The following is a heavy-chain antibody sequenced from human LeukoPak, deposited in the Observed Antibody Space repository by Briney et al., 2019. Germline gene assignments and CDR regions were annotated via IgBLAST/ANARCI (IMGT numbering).Heavy chain of an antibody. CDR3: ARPRGAAAGTFGFDP. J-gene: IGHJ5*02. CDR2: IGSSDSHI. CDR1: GFSFSGYG. V-gene: IGHV3-21*01. Sequence: GGSLRLSCVASGFSFSGYGMNWVRQAPGKGLEWVSFIGSSDSHIYNADLVKGRFTISRDNAKNSLYLQMDSLTAEDTAVYYCARPRGAAAGTFGFDPWGQGTLVTVSS. D-gene: IGHD6-13*01.